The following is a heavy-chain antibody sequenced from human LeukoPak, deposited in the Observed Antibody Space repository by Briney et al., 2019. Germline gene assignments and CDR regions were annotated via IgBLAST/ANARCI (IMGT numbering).Heavy chain of an antibody. J-gene: IGHJ4*02. V-gene: IGHV4-38-2*01. CDR1: GYSISSGYY. CDR3: ARRRGGWHIDY. D-gene: IGHD2-15*01. Sequence: SETLSLTCAVSGYSISSGYYWGWIRQPPGKGLEWIGSIYHSGSTYYNPSLKSRVTISVDTSKNQFSLKLSSVTAADTAVYYCARRRGGWHIDYWGQGTLVTVSS. CDR2: IYHSGST.